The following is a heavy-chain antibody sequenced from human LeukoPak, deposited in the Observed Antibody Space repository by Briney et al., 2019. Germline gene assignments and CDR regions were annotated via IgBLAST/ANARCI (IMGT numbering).Heavy chain of an antibody. J-gene: IGHJ6*02. D-gene: IGHD3-3*01. V-gene: IGHV4-30-4*01. Sequence: SETLSLTCTVSGAPISTAGYYWTWIRQTPGEGLEWIGYIYYTGSVDYNPSLKSRLSISLDTSKNQFSLKLNSVTAADTAVYYCARDRYDSYPMDVWGQGTTVTVSS. CDR2: IYYTGSV. CDR3: ARDRYDSYPMDV. CDR1: GAPISTAGYY.